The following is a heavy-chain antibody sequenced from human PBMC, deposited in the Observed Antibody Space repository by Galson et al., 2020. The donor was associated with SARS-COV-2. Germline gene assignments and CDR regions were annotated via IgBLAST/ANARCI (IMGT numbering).Heavy chain of an antibody. D-gene: IGHD3-22*01. CDR1: GGSISSGGYY. V-gene: IGHV4-31*03. CDR2: IYYSGCT. J-gene: IGHJ6*02. Sequence: SETLSLTCTVSGGSISSGGYYWSWIRQHPWKGLEWIVYIYYSGCTYYNPSLKSRVTISVDTSKNQFSLKLGSVTAADTAVYYCASAGVYYDGSGYYAIVYGMDVWGQRATVTVSS. CDR3: ASAGVYYDGSGYYAIVYGMDV.